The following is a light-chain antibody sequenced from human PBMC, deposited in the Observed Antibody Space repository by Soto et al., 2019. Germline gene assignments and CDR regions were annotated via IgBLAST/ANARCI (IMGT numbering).Light chain of an antibody. CDR2: RSS. J-gene: IGLJ3*02. CDR3: ALGDDSLNGPV. V-gene: IGLV1-44*01. CDR1: SSNIGSHS. Sequence: QSVLTQPPSASGTPGQRITISCSGSSSNIGSHSVNWYQQLPGTAPKLLIYRSSQRPSGVPDRFSGAKSGTSASLAISGLQSGDEADYYCALGDDSLNGPVFGGGTKLTVL.